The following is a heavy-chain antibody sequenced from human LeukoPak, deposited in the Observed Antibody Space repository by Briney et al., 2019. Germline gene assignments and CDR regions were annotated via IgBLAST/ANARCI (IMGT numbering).Heavy chain of an antibody. V-gene: IGHV1-2*02. CDR1: GYTFTGYY. CDR3: ARVRGYSSSSLYFDY. D-gene: IGHD6-6*01. CDR2: INPNSGGT. J-gene: IGHJ4*02. Sequence: ASVKVSCKASGYTFTGYYMHWVRQAPGQGLEWMGWINPNSGGTNYAQKFQGRVTMTRDTSISTAYMELSMLRSDDTAVYYCARVRGYSSSSLYFDYWGQGTLVTVSS.